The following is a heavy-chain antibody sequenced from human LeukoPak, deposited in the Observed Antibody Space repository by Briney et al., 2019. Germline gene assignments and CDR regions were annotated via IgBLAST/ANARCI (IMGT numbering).Heavy chain of an antibody. J-gene: IGHJ6*02. Sequence: GASLRLSCAASGFTFSSYAMSWVRQAPGKGLEWVSAISGSGGSTYYADSVKGRFTISRDNSKNTLYLQMNSLRAEDTAVYYCAKDRGRIYYYYGMDVWGQGTTVTVFS. CDR2: ISGSGGST. CDR3: AKDRGRIYYYYGMDV. CDR1: GFTFSSYA. D-gene: IGHD2-15*01. V-gene: IGHV3-23*01.